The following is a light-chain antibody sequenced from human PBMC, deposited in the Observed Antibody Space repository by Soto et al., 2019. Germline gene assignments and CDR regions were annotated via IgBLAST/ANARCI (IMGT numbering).Light chain of an antibody. CDR2: GAS. V-gene: IGKV3-15*01. Sequence: ELVLPNVPASFFLFQGERATFSCGASHSVSSNLAWYQQKPGHAPKLLTYGASPTATGIPARFSGSGSGTEFTLTISSLQSEDFAVYYCQQYNNWPWTFGQGTKV. CDR3: QQYNNWPWT. J-gene: IGKJ1*01. CDR1: HSVSSN.